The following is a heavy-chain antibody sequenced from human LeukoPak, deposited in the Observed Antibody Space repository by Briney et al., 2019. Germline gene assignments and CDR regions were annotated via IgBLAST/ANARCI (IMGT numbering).Heavy chain of an antibody. CDR1: GYTFTSYG. J-gene: IGHJ4*02. Sequence: SVKVSCKASGYTFTSYGISWVRQAPGQGLEWMGGIIPIFGTANYAQKFQGRVTITADESTSTAYMELSSLRSEDTAVYYCARAGIAVAGIDYWGQGTLVTVSS. CDR3: ARAGIAVAGIDY. D-gene: IGHD6-19*01. V-gene: IGHV1-69*13. CDR2: IIPIFGTA.